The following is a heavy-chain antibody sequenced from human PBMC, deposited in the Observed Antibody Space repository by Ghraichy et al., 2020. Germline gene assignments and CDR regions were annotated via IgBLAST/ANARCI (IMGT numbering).Heavy chain of an antibody. CDR3: ARDPYYYDSSGYYNGWYFDL. CDR1: GFTFSSYW. CDR2: INSDGSST. V-gene: IGHV3-74*01. Sequence: GGSLRLSCAASGFTFSSYWMHWVRQAPGKGLVWVSRINSDGSSTSYADSVKGRFTISRDNAKNTLYLQMNSLRAEDTAVYYCARDPYYYDSSGYYNGWYFDLWGRGTLVTVSS. J-gene: IGHJ2*01. D-gene: IGHD3-22*01.